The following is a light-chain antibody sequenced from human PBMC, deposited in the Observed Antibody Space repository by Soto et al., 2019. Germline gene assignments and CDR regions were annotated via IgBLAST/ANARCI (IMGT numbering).Light chain of an antibody. CDR3: QQYGSSPPFT. Sequence: EIGLTQSPGTLSLSPGERATLSCRASQSVSSSYLAWYQQKPGQDPRLLIYGASSSATGIPDRFSGSGSGTDFTLTISRLEPEDFSVYYCQQYGSSPPFTFGPGTKVDIK. J-gene: IGKJ3*01. CDR2: GAS. V-gene: IGKV3-20*01. CDR1: QSVSSSY.